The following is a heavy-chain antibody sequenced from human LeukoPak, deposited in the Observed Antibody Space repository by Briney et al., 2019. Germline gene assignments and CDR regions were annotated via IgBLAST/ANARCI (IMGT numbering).Heavy chain of an antibody. CDR3: ARGGVVAAANNWFDP. CDR1: GGSINSGSFY. CDR2: IHTSGST. V-gene: IGHV4-61*02. J-gene: IGHJ5*02. D-gene: IGHD2-2*01. Sequence: SETLSLTXTVSGGSINSGSFYWSWIRQPAGKGLEWIGRIHTSGSTNYSPSLKSRVTISVDTSKNQFSLNLSSVTAADTAVYYCARGGVVAAANNWFDPWGQGTLVTVSS.